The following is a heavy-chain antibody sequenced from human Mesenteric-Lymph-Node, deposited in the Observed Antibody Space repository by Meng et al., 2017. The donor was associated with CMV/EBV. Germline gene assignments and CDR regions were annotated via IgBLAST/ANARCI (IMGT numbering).Heavy chain of an antibody. V-gene: IGHV4-34*01. CDR2: INHSGST. J-gene: IGHJ4*02. D-gene: IGHD2-15*01. CDR1: GSFSGYY. Sequence: GSFSGYYWSWVRQPPGKGLEWIGEINHSGSTNYHPSLKSRVTISVDTSKNQFSLKLSSVTAADTAVYYCAVELGYCSGGSCYSSDYWGQGTLVTVSS. CDR3: AVELGYCSGGSCYSSDY.